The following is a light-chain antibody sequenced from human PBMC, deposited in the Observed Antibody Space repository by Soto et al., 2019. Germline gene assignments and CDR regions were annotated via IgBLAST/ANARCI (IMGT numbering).Light chain of an antibody. CDR2: GAS. Sequence: EIVLTQSPGTLSLSPGERATLSCRASQSVSSNLAWYRQTPGQAPRLLIYGASTRATDTPARFSGSGSGTDFTLTISRVEPAEFAVYYCQQYGSSFATFGQGTQVE. CDR1: QSVSSN. V-gene: IGKV3-20*01. J-gene: IGKJ1*01. CDR3: QQYGSSFAT.